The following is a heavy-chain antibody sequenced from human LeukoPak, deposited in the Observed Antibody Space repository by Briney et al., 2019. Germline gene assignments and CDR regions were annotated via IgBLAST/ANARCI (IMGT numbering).Heavy chain of an antibody. CDR1: DGSFSGYY. CDR3: ARGRVSSGRPFHYDY. Sequence: SSETLSLTCAVYDGSFSGYYWSWIRQPPGKGLEWIGEINHSGSTNYNPSLKSRVTISVDTSKNQFSLKLSSVTAADTAVYYCARGRVSSGRPFHYDYWGQGTLVTVSS. V-gene: IGHV4-34*01. J-gene: IGHJ4*02. D-gene: IGHD1-26*01. CDR2: INHSGST.